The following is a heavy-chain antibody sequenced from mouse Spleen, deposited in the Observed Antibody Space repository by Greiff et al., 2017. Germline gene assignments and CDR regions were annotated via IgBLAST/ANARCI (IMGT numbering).Heavy chain of an antibody. D-gene: IGHD2-1*01. J-gene: IGHJ2*01. CDR3: AREDGGNSPDY. CDR2: INPSNGRT. CDR1: GYTFTSYW. V-gene: IGHV1S81*02. Sequence: QVQLQQSGAELVKPGASVKLSCKASGYTFTSYWMHWVKQRPGQGLEWIGEINPSNGRTNYNEKFKSKATLTVDKSSSTAYMQLSSLTSEDSAVYYCAREDGGNSPDYWGQGTTLTVSS.